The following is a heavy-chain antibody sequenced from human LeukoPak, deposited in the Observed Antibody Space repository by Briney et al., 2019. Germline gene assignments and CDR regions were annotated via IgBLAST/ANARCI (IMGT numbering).Heavy chain of an antibody. V-gene: IGHV4-34*01. CDR1: GGSFSGYY. D-gene: IGHD3-10*01. CDR2: INHSGST. J-gene: IGHJ4*02. CDR3: ARPLLYYGSGSYSY. Sequence: SETLSLTCAVYGGSFSGYYWSWIRQPPGKGLEWIGEINHSGSTNYNPSLKSRVTISVDTSKNQFSLKLSSVTAADTAVYYCARPLLYYGSGSYSYWGQGTLVTVSS.